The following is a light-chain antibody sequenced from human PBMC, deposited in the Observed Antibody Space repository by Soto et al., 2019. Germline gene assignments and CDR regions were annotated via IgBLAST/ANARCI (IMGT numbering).Light chain of an antibody. Sequence: DIQMTQSPSSVSASVGDRVTITCRASQGISRWLAWYQQKPGKAPKLLIYAASSLQSGVPSRFSGSGFGTDFTLTSSSLQPDDFATYYCQQANSCTPWYTCGQGTKLEIK. V-gene: IGKV1-12*01. CDR2: AAS. CDR1: QGISRW. CDR3: QQANSCTPWYT. J-gene: IGKJ2*01.